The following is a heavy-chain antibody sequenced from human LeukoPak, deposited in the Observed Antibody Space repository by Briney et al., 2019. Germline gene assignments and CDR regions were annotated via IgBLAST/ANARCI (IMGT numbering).Heavy chain of an antibody. D-gene: IGHD5-24*01. CDR3: ATLEMATIKLDY. V-gene: IGHV3-23*01. J-gene: IGHJ4*02. CDR1: GFTFSSYA. CDR2: ISGSGGST. Sequence: GGSLRLTCAASGFTFSSYAMSWVRQAPGKGLEWVSGISGSGGSTYYADSVKGRFTISRDNSKNTLYLQMNSLRAEDTAVYYCATLEMATIKLDYWGQGTLVTVSS.